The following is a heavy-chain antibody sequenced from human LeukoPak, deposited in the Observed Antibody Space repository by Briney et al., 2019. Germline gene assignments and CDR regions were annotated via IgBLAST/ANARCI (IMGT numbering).Heavy chain of an antibody. CDR3: ARLEQWLTPY. CDR1: GFTFSSYS. J-gene: IGHJ4*02. Sequence: PGGSLRLSCAASGFTFSSYSMNWVRQAPGKGLEWVSVIYSGGSTYYADSVKGRFTISRDNSKNTLYLQMNSLRAEDTAVYYCARLEQWLTPYWGQGTLVTVSS. V-gene: IGHV3-53*01. D-gene: IGHD6-19*01. CDR2: IYSGGST.